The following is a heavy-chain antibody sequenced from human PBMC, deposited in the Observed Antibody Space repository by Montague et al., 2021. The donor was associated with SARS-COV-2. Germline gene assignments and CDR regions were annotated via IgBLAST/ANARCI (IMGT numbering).Heavy chain of an antibody. CDR1: GDSVSSNSVA. J-gene: IGHJ4*02. V-gene: IGHV6-1*01. CDR2: TYYRSKWYS. CDR3: VRYSGWFYFDF. D-gene: IGHD6-19*01. Sequence: CAISGDSVSSNSVAWSWDRQSPSRGPEWLGRTYYRSKWYSDYAPSVRGRLTVNPDASKNEFSLELNYVTPEDTAVYYCVRYSGWFYFDFWGQGTLVTVSS.